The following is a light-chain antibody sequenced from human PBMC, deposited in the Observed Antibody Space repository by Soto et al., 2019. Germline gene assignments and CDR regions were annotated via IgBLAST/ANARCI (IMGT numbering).Light chain of an antibody. Sequence: QSVLTQPASVSGSPGQSIIISCTGTGSDVGGYNYVSWYQQHPGKAPKLLIYDVTNRPSGVSNRFFGSKSGSTASLTISGLKAEDEADYYCSSYTTSSTVVFGGGTKLTVL. CDR3: SSYTTSSTVV. V-gene: IGLV2-14*03. CDR1: GSDVGGYNY. J-gene: IGLJ2*01. CDR2: DVT.